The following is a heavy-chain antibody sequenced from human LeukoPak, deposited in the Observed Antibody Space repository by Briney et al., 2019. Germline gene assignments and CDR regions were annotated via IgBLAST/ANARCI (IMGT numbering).Heavy chain of an antibody. Sequence: NPSETLPLTCTVSGGSISSSSYYWGWIRQPPGKGLEWIGSIYYSGSTYYNPSLKSRVTMSVDTSKNQFSLKLSSVTAADTAVYYCARATGYSSSWLNWGQGTLVTVSS. D-gene: IGHD6-13*01. V-gene: IGHV4-39*07. CDR1: GGSISSSSYY. CDR3: ARATGYSSSWLN. J-gene: IGHJ4*02. CDR2: IYYSGST.